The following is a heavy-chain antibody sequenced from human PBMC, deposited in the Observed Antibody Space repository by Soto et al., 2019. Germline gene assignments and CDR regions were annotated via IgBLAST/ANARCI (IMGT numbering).Heavy chain of an antibody. Sequence: QVQLQESGPGLVKPSGTLSLTCGVSGDSISSSNWWTWVRQPPGKGLEWIGEIYRDGSTNYNPSLKRRVTISVDRSKNQFSLKLSSVTAADTAVYYCARDATSAKYYGMDVWGQGTTVTVSS. CDR3: ARDATSAKYYGMDV. CDR2: IYRDGST. V-gene: IGHV4-4*02. CDR1: GDSISSSNW. J-gene: IGHJ6*02.